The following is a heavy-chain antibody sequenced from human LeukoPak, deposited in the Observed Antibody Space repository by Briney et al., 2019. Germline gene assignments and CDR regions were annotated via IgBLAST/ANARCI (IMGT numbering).Heavy chain of an antibody. J-gene: IGHJ4*02. CDR2: ISVSGKT. D-gene: IGHD2-15*01. Sequence: PGGTLRLSCAVSGFTFSGYGMSWARQPPAKGLKWVSAISVSGKTYHADSVTGRFTISRDSSKNTLYLQMNSLRAGDAAVYYCAKAPVTTCSGAYCYPFDYWSQGTLVTVSS. CDR1: GFTFSGYG. V-gene: IGHV3-23*01. CDR3: AKAPVTTCSGAYCYPFDY.